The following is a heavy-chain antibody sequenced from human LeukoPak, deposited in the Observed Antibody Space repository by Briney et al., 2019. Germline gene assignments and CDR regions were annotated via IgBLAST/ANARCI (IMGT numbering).Heavy chain of an antibody. Sequence: GGSLRLSCATSGFTLGDHWMTWVRPAPGKGLEWVANIKQDGSEKYYVDSVKGRFTISRDNAKNSLYLQMNSLRAEDTAVYYCARAYGDYAPFDYWGQGTLVTVSS. J-gene: IGHJ4*02. V-gene: IGHV3-7*04. CDR3: ARAYGDYAPFDY. D-gene: IGHD4-17*01. CDR2: IKQDGSEK. CDR1: GFTLGDHW.